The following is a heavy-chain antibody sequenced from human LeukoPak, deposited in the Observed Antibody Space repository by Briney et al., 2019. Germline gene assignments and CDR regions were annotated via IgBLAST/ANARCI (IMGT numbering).Heavy chain of an antibody. CDR3: AKEDYYGSGSYYRYYYYGMDV. J-gene: IGHJ6*02. V-gene: IGHV3-23*01. CDR1: GFTFSSYA. D-gene: IGHD3-10*01. Sequence: GGSLRLSCAVSGFTFSSYAMGWVRQAPGKGLEWVSAISGSGGSTYYADSVKGRFTISRDNSKNTLYLQMNSLRAEDTAVYYCAKEDYYGSGSYYRYYYYGMDVWGQGTTVTVSS. CDR2: ISGSGGST.